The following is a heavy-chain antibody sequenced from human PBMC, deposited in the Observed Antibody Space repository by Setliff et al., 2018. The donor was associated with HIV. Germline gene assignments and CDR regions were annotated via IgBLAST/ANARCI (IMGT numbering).Heavy chain of an antibody. CDR1: GGTFSTYA. Sequence: SVKVSCKASGGTFSTYAISWVRQAPGHGLEWMGGIIPTLGIADYAQKFQGRVTITADNSTSTAYMELSSLRSDDTAVYYCARGTAPRPASVLEFLEWLFPNWFDPWGQGTLVTVSS. CDR2: IIPTLGIA. J-gene: IGHJ5*02. V-gene: IGHV1-69*10. D-gene: IGHD3-3*02. CDR3: ARGTAPRPASVLEFLEWLFPNWFDP.